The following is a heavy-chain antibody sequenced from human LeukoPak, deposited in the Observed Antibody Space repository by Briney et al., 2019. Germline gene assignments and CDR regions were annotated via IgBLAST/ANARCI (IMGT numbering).Heavy chain of an antibody. CDR1: GYTFTSYA. Sequence: ASVKVSCKATGYTFTSYAMHWVRQAPGQRLEWMGWINAGNGNTKYSQKFQGRVTITRDTSASTAYMELSSLRSEDTAVYYCARDGYSSGWSTWPYWGQGTLVTVSS. CDR2: INAGNGNT. CDR3: ARDGYSSGWSTWPY. D-gene: IGHD6-19*01. J-gene: IGHJ4*02. V-gene: IGHV1-3*01.